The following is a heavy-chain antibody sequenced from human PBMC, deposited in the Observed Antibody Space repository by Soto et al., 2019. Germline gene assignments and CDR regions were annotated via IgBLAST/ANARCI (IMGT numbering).Heavy chain of an antibody. J-gene: IGHJ4*02. V-gene: IGHV4-31*03. CDR2: IYYSGST. Sequence: QVQLQESGPGLVKPSQTLSLTCTVSGGSISSGGYYWSWIRQHPGKGLEWIGYIYYSGSTYYNPSLQSRVTVSXEXTKNQFSLKLSSVTAADTAVYYCSTYCSGGSCYLDYWGQGTLVTVSS. CDR3: STYCSGGSCYLDY. CDR1: GGSISSGGYY. D-gene: IGHD2-15*01.